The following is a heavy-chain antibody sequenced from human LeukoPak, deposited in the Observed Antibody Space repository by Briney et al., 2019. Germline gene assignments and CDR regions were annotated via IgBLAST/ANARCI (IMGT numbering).Heavy chain of an antibody. Sequence: GGSLRLSCTASGFTFSSYDMNWVRQAPGKGLEWISYISASGSLIYYRDSVKGRFTISRDNAKNSLYLAMSSLRDEDTAVYYCTRETYSGGFWGQGTLVTVSS. V-gene: IGHV3-48*03. J-gene: IGHJ4*02. CDR2: ISASGSLI. CDR3: TRETYSGGF. CDR1: GFTFSSYD. D-gene: IGHD1-26*01.